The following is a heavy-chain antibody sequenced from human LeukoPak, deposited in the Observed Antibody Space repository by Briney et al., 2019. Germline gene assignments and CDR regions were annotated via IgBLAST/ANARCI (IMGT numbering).Heavy chain of an antibody. D-gene: IGHD1-1*01. J-gene: IGHJ6*03. CDR3: ARLGIYPIQGYNYNYHYMDV. CDR1: GASISSSY. Sequence: SETLSLTCTVSGASISSSYWSWIWQPPGKGLEWIGYSYYTGSTNYDPSLKSRVTISVDMSKNQFSLQLSSVTAADTAAYYCARLGIYPIQGYNYNYHYMDVWAKGTTVTVSS. V-gene: IGHV4-59*08. CDR2: SYYTGST.